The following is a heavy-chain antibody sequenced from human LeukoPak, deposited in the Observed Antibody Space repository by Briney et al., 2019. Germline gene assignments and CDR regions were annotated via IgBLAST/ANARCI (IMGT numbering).Heavy chain of an antibody. V-gene: IGHV3-11*04. Sequence: PGGSLRLSCAASGFTFSDYYMSWIRQAPGKGLEWVSYISSSGSTIYYADSVKGRFTISRDNAKNSLYLQMNSLRAEDTAVYYCARDRDYGDYLNWFDPWGQGTLVTVSS. CDR1: GFTFSDYY. J-gene: IGHJ5*02. CDR3: ARDRDYGDYLNWFDP. D-gene: IGHD4-17*01. CDR2: ISSSGSTI.